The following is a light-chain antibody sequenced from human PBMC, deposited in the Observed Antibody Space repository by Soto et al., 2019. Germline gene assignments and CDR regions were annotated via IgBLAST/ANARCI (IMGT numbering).Light chain of an antibody. V-gene: IGLV1-40*01. J-gene: IGLJ1*01. CDR1: SSNIGAGYD. CDR3: QSSDSSLSRSYV. Sequence: QPVLTQPPSVSGAPGQRVTISCTGSSSNIGAGYDVHWYQQLPGAAPKLLIYANNNRPSGVPDRFSGSKSDTSASLAITGLQAEDEADYYCQSSDSSLSRSYVFGTGTKLTV. CDR2: ANN.